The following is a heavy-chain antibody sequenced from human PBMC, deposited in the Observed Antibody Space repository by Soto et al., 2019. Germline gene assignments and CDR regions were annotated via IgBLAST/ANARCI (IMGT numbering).Heavy chain of an antibody. CDR2: IYYSGST. Sequence: TSETLSLTYTVSGGSISSYYWSWIRQPPGKGLEWIGYIYYSGSTNYNPSLKSRVTISVDTSKNQFSLKLSSVTAADTAVYYCARSRDTAYYYYYYGMDVWGQGTTVTVSS. V-gene: IGHV4-59*01. CDR1: GGSISSYY. J-gene: IGHJ6*02. CDR3: ARSRDTAYYYYYYGMDV. D-gene: IGHD5-18*01.